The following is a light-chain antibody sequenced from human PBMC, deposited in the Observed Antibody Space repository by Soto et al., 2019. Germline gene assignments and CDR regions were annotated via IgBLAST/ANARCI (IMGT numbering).Light chain of an antibody. V-gene: IGKV1-5*03. J-gene: IGKJ1*01. CDR2: SAS. CDR1: QSINNA. Sequence: DIQMTQSPSTLSPSVGDRVTITCRASQSINNALAWFQQKPGKAPKLLIYSASTLENEVPSRFSGSGSGTEFTLAISSLQPDDFATYYCQQYNTYWSFGQGTKVEAK. CDR3: QQYNTYWS.